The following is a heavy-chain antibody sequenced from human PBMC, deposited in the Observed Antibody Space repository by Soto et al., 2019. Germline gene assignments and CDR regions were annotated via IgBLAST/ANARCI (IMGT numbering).Heavy chain of an antibody. V-gene: IGHV1-69*13. Sequence: SVKVSCKASGGTFSSYAISWVRQAPGQGLEWMGGIIPIFGTANYAQKFQGRVTITADESTSTAYMELSSLRSEDTAVYYCARDRHDYVWGSYRYSAFDIWGQGTMVTVSS. CDR2: IIPIFGTA. D-gene: IGHD3-16*02. CDR1: GGTFSSYA. CDR3: ARDRHDYVWGSYRYSAFDI. J-gene: IGHJ3*02.